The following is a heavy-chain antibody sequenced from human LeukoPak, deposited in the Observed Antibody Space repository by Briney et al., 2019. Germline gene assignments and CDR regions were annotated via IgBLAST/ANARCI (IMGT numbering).Heavy chain of an antibody. Sequence: GGSLRLSCAASGFTFSSYSMNWVRQAPGKGLEWVSSISSSSSYIYYADSVKGRFTISRDNAKNSLYLQMNSLRAEDTAVYYCARSQAAAGRFDYWGQGTLVTVSS. CDR3: ARSQAAAGRFDY. CDR2: ISSSSSYI. V-gene: IGHV3-21*01. D-gene: IGHD6-13*01. J-gene: IGHJ4*02. CDR1: GFTFSSYS.